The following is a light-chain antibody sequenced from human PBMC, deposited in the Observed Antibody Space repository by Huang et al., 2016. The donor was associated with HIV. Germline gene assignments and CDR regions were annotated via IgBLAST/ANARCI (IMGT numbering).Light chain of an antibody. V-gene: IGKV3-11*01. CDR2: DAS. Sequence: EIVLTQSPATLSLSPGERATLSCRASQSVSSYLAWYQQKPGQAPRLLSYDASNRASGIPARFGGSGSGTDFTLTISSLEPEDFAVYYCQQRSNWPPWTFGQGTKVEIK. CDR3: QQRSNWPPWT. J-gene: IGKJ1*01. CDR1: QSVSSY.